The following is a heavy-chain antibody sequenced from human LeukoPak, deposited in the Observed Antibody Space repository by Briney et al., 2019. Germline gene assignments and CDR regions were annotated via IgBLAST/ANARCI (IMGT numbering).Heavy chain of an antibody. J-gene: IGHJ3*02. V-gene: IGHV1-46*01. CDR2: INPSGRST. CDR3: ARGLLGDYSEDAFDI. CDR1: GYTFTSYY. D-gene: IGHD4-17*01. Sequence: GASVKVSCKASGYTFTSYYMHWVRQAPGQGLEWMGIINPSGRSTSYAQKFQGRVTMTRDMSTSTVYMELSSLRSEDTAVYYCARGLLGDYSEDAFDIWGQGTMVTVSS.